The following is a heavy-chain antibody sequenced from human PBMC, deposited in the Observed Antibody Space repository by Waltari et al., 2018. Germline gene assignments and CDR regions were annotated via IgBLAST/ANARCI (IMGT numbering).Heavy chain of an antibody. CDR3: ARGPYSGYVS. J-gene: IGHJ5*02. Sequence: EVKLVESGGGLVQPGGSLRPSCAASGFTLSNNWMSGVRQAPGKGLGWGANIKQDVIGEDYVDSVKGRFTISRDNAKNSLYLQMNSLRAEDTAVYYCARGPYSGYVSWGQGTLVTVSS. CDR2: IKQDVIGE. CDR1: GFTLSNNW. V-gene: IGHV3-7*01. D-gene: IGHD5-12*01.